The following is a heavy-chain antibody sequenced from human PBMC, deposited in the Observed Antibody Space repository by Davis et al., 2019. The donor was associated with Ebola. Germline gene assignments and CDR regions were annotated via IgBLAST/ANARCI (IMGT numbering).Heavy chain of an antibody. CDR1: GFPFSSYA. D-gene: IGHD2-2*01. J-gene: IGHJ5*02. CDR2: ISGSGGST. Sequence: PGGSLRLSCAASGFPFSSYAMSWVRQAPGKGLEWVSAISGSGGSTYYADSVKGRFTISRDNSKNTLYLQMNSLRAEDTAVYYCAKDPYCSSTSCQNWFDPWGQGTLVTVSS. CDR3: AKDPYCSSTSCQNWFDP. V-gene: IGHV3-23*01.